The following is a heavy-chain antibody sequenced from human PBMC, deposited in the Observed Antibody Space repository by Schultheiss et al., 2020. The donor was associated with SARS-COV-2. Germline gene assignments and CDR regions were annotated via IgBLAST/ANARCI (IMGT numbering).Heavy chain of an antibody. CDR2: INHSGST. CDR1: GGSFSVYY. J-gene: IGHJ1*01. CDR3: ARGANFWSGYYDRAEYFQH. D-gene: IGHD3-3*01. Sequence: SETLSLTCAVYGGSFSVYYWTWIRQPPGKGLEWIGEINHSGSTNYNPSLKSRVTISVDTSKNQFSLKLSSVTAADTAVYYCARGANFWSGYYDRAEYFQHWGQGTLVTVSS. V-gene: IGHV4-34*01.